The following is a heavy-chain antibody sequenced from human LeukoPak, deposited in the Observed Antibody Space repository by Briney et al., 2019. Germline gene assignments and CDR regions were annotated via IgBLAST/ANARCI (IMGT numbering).Heavy chain of an antibody. Sequence: PGGSLRLSCSASGFTFSSYSMNWVRQAPGKGLEWVSYISSSSSTIYYADSVKGRFTISRDNAKNSLYLQMNSLRAEDTAVYYCAKDGAVAAFDYWGQGTLVTVSS. CDR2: ISSSSSTI. V-gene: IGHV3-48*04. CDR1: GFTFSSYS. CDR3: AKDGAVAAFDY. D-gene: IGHD6-19*01. J-gene: IGHJ4*02.